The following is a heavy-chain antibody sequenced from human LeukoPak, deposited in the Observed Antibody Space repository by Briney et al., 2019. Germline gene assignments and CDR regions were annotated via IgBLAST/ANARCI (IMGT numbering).Heavy chain of an antibody. Sequence: GRSLRLSCVASGFNLGDHAMHWVRRAPGQGLEWVTGINWDNDGVVYAAAVKGRFTVSRDNAKSTLYLQMNSLRREDTAFYYCARDDYNTLGYNLHLWGQGTLVTVSS. J-gene: IGHJ4*02. V-gene: IGHV3-9*01. CDR1: GFNLGDHA. D-gene: IGHD3-9*01. CDR2: INWDNDGV. CDR3: ARDDYNTLGYNLHL.